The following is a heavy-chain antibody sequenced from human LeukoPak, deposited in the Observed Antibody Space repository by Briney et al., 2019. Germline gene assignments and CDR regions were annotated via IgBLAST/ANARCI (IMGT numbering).Heavy chain of an antibody. J-gene: IGHJ4*02. CDR3: ARDSVVVEVASTRGPGY. Sequence: GGSLRLSCAASGFTFSSYAMSWVRQAPGKGLEWVSAISGSGGSTYYADSVKGRFTISRDNSKNTLYLQMNSLSAEDTAVYYCARDSVVVEVASTRGPGYWGQGTLVTVSS. CDR1: GFTFSSYA. CDR2: ISGSGGST. V-gene: IGHV3-23*01. D-gene: IGHD2-15*01.